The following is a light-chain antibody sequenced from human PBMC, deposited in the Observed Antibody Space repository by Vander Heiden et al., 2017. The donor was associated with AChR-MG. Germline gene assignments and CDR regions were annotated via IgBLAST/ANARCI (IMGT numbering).Light chain of an antibody. Sequence: IQLTQTPTSLSASVGDRVTIHCRASQAINHYLAWYQQEPGKAPELLIYASSTLQSGVPSRFSGSGSGTDFTLTISSLQPEDFATYYCQRFNHYPLTFGGGTKVEIK. CDR2: ASS. CDR1: QAINHY. V-gene: IGKV1-9*01. CDR3: QRFNHYPLT. J-gene: IGKJ4*01.